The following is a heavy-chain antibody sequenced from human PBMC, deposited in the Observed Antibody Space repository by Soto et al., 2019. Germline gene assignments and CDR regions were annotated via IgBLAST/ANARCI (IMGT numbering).Heavy chain of an antibody. CDR1: GFSFSSYG. J-gene: IGHJ4*02. Sequence: PGGSLRLSCAASGFSFSSYGMHWVRQAPGKGLEWVAVISYDGSNKYYADSVKGRFTISRDNSKNTLYLQMNSLRAEDTAVYYCAKGFASNTKYHDRSGYSHYWGQGPLVTVSS. V-gene: IGHV3-30*18. CDR3: AKGFASNTKYHDRSGYSHY. D-gene: IGHD3-22*01. CDR2: ISYDGSNK.